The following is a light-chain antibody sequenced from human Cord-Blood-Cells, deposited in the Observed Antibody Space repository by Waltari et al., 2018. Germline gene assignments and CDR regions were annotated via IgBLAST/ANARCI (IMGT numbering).Light chain of an antibody. Sequence: SSSLTPDPAVSMALGPTVGSHCQRDRHKSYYASWYQQKPGQAPALVIYGKNKRPSGVPDRFSGSRSGNTASLTISGAQAEDEADYYCNSRDSSGNHWVFGGGTKLTVL. J-gene: IGLJ3*02. CDR1: RHKSYY. V-gene: IGLV3-19*01. CDR3: NSRDSSGNHWV. CDR2: GKN.